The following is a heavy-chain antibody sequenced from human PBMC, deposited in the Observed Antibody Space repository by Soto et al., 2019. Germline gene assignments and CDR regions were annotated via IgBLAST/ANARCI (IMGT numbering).Heavy chain of an antibody. CDR1: GGSISTYY. V-gene: IGHV4-59*01. J-gene: IGHJ5*02. Sequence: SETLSLTCTVSGGSISTYYWSWIRQSPGKGLEWIGYFHYSGSTNYNPSLKSRVTMSVDTSKNQFSLKLSSVTAADTAVYYCAREPYSSGWFEHWGQGTQVTVSS. D-gene: IGHD6-19*01. CDR3: AREPYSSGWFEH. CDR2: FHYSGST.